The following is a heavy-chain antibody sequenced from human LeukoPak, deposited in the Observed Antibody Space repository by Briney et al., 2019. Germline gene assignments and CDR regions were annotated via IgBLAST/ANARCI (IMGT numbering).Heavy chain of an antibody. CDR3: ARARRYYDTSGYHAFDI. CDR1: GYTFVNYY. D-gene: IGHD3-22*01. V-gene: IGHV1-2*02. CDR2: VNPSSGGT. Sequence: ASVKVSCKASGYTFVNYYIHWVRQAPGQGLEWMGWVNPSSGGTNYAQKFQGRVTVTRDTSISTAYMELSSLRSDDTAVYYCARARRYYDTSGYHAFDIWGQGALVTVSS. J-gene: IGHJ3*02.